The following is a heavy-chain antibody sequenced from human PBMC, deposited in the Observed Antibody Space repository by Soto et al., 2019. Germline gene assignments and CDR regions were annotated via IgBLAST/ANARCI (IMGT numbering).Heavy chain of an antibody. Sequence: PGGSLRLSCAASGFTFSSYSMNWVRQAPGKGLEWVSSISSSSSYIYYADSVKGRFTISRDNAKNSLYLQMNSLRAEDTAVYYCARDSYGDYEFYYFDYWGQGTLVTVSS. CDR2: ISSSSSYI. D-gene: IGHD4-17*01. V-gene: IGHV3-21*01. J-gene: IGHJ4*02. CDR3: ARDSYGDYEFYYFDY. CDR1: GFTFSSYS.